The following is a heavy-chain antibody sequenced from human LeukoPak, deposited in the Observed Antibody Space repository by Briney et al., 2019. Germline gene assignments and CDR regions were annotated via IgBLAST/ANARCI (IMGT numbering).Heavy chain of an antibody. D-gene: IGHD2-2*01. CDR3: ARVSWGCSSTSCYDRGAYGMDV. CDR1: GFTFSGSW. V-gene: IGHV3-7*01. Sequence: GGSLRLSCAASGFTFSGSWMSWVRQAPGKGLEWVANINQDGSAKNYLDSVKGRFTISIDRGKNSLYLQMNSLRAEDTAVYYCARVSWGCSSTSCYDRGAYGMDVWGQGTTVTVSS. J-gene: IGHJ6*02. CDR2: INQDGSAK.